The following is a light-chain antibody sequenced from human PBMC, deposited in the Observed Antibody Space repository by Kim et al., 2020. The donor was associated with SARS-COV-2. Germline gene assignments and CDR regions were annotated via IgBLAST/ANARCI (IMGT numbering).Light chain of an antibody. Sequence: VPISCTGSSSNIGAVSDVHWYQQLPGPAPRLLIFGNNNRPSGVPDRFSGSKSGTSASLAITGLQAEDESAYYCQSYDNSLSVWVFGGGTQLTVL. CDR2: GNN. CDR3: QSYDNSLSVWV. J-gene: IGLJ3*02. CDR1: SSNIGAVSD. V-gene: IGLV1-40*01.